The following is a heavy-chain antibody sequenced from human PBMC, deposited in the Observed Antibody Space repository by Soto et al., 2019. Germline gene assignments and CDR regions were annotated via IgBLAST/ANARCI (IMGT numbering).Heavy chain of an antibody. Sequence: GGSLRLSCAASGFTFSSYAMSWVRQAPGKGLEWVSTISGSGGSTYYVDSVKGRFTISRDNAKNTLYLQMNSLRAEDTAVYYCARVIYHNDAFDIWGQGTMVTVSS. CDR2: ISGSGGST. J-gene: IGHJ3*02. V-gene: IGHV3-23*01. CDR1: GFTFSSYA. D-gene: IGHD3-10*01. CDR3: ARVIYHNDAFDI.